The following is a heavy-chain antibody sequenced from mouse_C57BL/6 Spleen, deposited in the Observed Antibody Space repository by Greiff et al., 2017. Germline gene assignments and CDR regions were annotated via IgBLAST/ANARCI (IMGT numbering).Heavy chain of an antibody. J-gene: IGHJ4*01. CDR1: GFTFRSYA. CDR2: ISDGGSYT. D-gene: IGHD2-4*01. V-gene: IGHV5-4*01. CDR3: AGDDYGEGPNATDY. Sequence: DVMLVESGGGLVKPGGSLKLSCAASGFTFRSYAMSWVRQTPEKRLEWVATISDGGSYTYYPDNVEGRFTISRDNAKHNLYLQMSHLKSEDTAMYYCAGDDYGEGPNATDYWGQGTSVTVSS.